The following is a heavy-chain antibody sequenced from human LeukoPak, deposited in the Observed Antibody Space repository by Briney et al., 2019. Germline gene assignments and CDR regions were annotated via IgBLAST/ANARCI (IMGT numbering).Heavy chain of an antibody. D-gene: IGHD1-1*01. CDR2: IRYDGSNK. CDR3: AKGLETESRLDS. Sequence: GGSLRLSCAASGFTFSSYGMHWVRQAPGKGLEWVAFIRYDGSNKYYADAVKGRFTISSDKSKNTLFLQMNSLRAEDTALYYCAKGLETESRLDSWGQGTLVTVSS. V-gene: IGHV3-30*02. J-gene: IGHJ4*02. CDR1: GFTFSSYG.